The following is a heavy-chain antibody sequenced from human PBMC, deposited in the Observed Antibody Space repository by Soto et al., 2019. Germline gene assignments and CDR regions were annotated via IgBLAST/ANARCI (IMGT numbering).Heavy chain of an antibody. CDR1: GGTFSSYA. J-gene: IGHJ6*02. CDR3: ARNGRTGTLYDSGMHV. CDR2: IIPIFGTA. V-gene: IGHV1-69*12. D-gene: IGHD1-1*01. Sequence: QVQLVQSGAEVKKPGSSVKVSCKASGGTFSSYAISWVRQAPGQGLEWMGGIIPIFGTANYAQKFQGRVTLTADESTSTADMELSRLRSEDTAVYYWARNGRTGTLYDSGMHVWGQGTTVTVSS.